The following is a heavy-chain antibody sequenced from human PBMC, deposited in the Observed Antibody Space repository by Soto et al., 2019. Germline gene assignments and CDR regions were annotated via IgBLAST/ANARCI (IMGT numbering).Heavy chain of an antibody. CDR1: GFTFSSYA. CDR3: AKVGYSSSWYLLAKKKNNWFDP. CDR2: ISGSGGST. Sequence: GGSLRLSCAASGFTFSSYAMSWVRQAPGKGLEWVSAISGSGGSTYYADSVKGRFTISRDNSKNTLYLQMNSLRAEDTAVYYCAKVGYSSSWYLLAKKKNNWFDPWGQGTLVTVSS. D-gene: IGHD6-13*01. V-gene: IGHV3-23*01. J-gene: IGHJ5*02.